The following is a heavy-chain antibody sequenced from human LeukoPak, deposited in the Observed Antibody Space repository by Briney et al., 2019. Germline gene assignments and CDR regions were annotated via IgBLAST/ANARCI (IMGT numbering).Heavy chain of an antibody. V-gene: IGHV3-30*18. Sequence: GGSLRLSCAASGFTFNSHAMHWVRQAPGKGLEWVAVISYDGSNKYYADSVKGRFTISRDNSKNTLYLQMNSLRSEDTAVYYCAKLNNAGYCTDGVCDYWGQGTLVTVSS. CDR1: GFTFNSHA. D-gene: IGHD2-8*01. CDR2: ISYDGSNK. J-gene: IGHJ4*02. CDR3: AKLNNAGYCTDGVCDY.